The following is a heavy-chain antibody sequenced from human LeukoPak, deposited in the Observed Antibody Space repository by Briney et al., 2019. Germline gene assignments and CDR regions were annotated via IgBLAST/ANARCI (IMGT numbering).Heavy chain of an antibody. J-gene: IGHJ4*02. CDR2: ISYDGSNK. CDR1: GFTFSSYA. CDR3: ARDREGFDY. V-gene: IGHV3-30-3*01. D-gene: IGHD1-26*01. Sequence: PGRSLRLSCAASGFTFSSYAMHWVRQAPGKGLEWVAVISYDGSNKYYADSVKGRFTISRDNSKNTLHLQMNSLRAEDTAVYYCARDREGFDYWGQGTLVTVSS.